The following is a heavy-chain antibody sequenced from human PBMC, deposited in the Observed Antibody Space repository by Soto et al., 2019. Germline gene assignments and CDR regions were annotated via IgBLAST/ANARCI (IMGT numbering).Heavy chain of an antibody. CDR3: ARDDILTGYYYYYYMDV. CDR1: GFTFSSYW. V-gene: IGHV3-74*01. Sequence: GVLRLSCAASGFTFSSYWMHWVRQAPGKGLVWVSRINSDGSSTSYADSVKGRFTISRDNAKNTLYLQMNSLRAEDTAVYYCARDDILTGYYYYYYMDVWGKGTTVTVSS. D-gene: IGHD3-9*01. CDR2: INSDGSST. J-gene: IGHJ6*03.